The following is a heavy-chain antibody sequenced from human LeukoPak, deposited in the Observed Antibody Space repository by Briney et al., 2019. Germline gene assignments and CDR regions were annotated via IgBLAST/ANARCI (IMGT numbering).Heavy chain of an antibody. D-gene: IGHD3-22*01. CDR3: ARDSYYDSSGYYLYDAFDI. CDR1: GGSISSYY. V-gene: IGHV4-4*07. CDR2: IYTSGNT. Sequence: SETLSLTCTVSGGSISSYYWSWIRQPAGKGLEWIGRIYTSGNTNYNPSLKSRVTMSVDTSKNQFSLKLSSVTAADTAVYYCARDSYYDSSGYYLYDAFDIWGQGTMVTVSS. J-gene: IGHJ3*02.